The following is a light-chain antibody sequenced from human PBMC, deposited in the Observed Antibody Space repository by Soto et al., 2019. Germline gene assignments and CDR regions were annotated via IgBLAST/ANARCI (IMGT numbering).Light chain of an antibody. Sequence: QLVLTQPPSVSGAPGQRVTISCTGSSSNIGAGYDVHWYQQLPGTAPKLLIYGNSNRPSGVPDRFSGSKSGSSASLAITGLQAWDGADYYCQSYDSSLSVVFGGGTKLTVL. CDR1: SSNIGAGYD. CDR2: GNS. CDR3: QSYDSSLSVV. J-gene: IGLJ2*01. V-gene: IGLV1-40*01.